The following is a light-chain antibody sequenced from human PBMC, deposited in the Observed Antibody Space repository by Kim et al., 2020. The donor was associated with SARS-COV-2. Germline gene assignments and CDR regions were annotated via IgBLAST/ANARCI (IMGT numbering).Light chain of an antibody. CDR1: QGIGRY. Sequence: TTVGDRGTITCRAGQGIGRYLAWYQQKPGEAPKGLIHTASTLQTGVPSRFSGSGSGTDFALTIRSLQPEDSATYFCQQLNTYPYTFGQGTKVEI. J-gene: IGKJ2*01. CDR2: TAS. CDR3: QQLNTYPYT. V-gene: IGKV1-9*01.